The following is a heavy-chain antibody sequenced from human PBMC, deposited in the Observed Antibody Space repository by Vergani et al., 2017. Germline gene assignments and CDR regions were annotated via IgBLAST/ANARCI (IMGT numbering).Heavy chain of an antibody. CDR2: IIPILGIA. V-gene: IGHV1-69*09. CDR3: ARVIAAAGTGNNWFDP. Sequence: QVQLVQSGAEVKKPGASVKVSCKASGYTFTGYYMHWVRQAPGQGLEWMGRIIPILGIANYAQKFQGRVTITADKSTSTAYMELSSLRSEDTAVYYCARVIAAAGTGNNWFDPWGQGTRVTVSS. D-gene: IGHD6-13*01. CDR1: GYTFTGYY. J-gene: IGHJ5*02.